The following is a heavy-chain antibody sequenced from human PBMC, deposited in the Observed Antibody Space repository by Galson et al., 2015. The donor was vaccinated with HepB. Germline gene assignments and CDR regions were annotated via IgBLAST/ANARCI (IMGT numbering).Heavy chain of an antibody. CDR2: ISPYNRDT. V-gene: IGHV1-18*01. Sequence: SVKVSCKASSYRFSTYSITWVRQAPGQGLEWMGWISPYNRDTKYARKFQGRVTMTTDTFTSTAYMELRSLRSDDTAFYYCARGALAGVVGGSQNNWFAPWGQGTLVTVSS. J-gene: IGHJ5*02. CDR3: ARGALAGVVGGSQNNWFAP. D-gene: IGHD2-15*01. CDR1: SYRFSTYS.